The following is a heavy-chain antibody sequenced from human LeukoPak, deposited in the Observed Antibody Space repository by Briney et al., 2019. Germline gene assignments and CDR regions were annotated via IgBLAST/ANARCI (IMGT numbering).Heavy chain of an antibody. Sequence: SETLSLTCTVSGGSISSSTYYWGWIRQPPGTGLQWIGRIYTSGSTNYNPSLKSRVTMSVDTSKNQFSLKLSSVTAADTAVYYCARVKTTLRGFDYWGQGTLVTVSS. CDR2: IYTSGST. J-gene: IGHJ4*02. CDR1: GGSISSSTYY. V-gene: IGHV4-39*07. D-gene: IGHD3-16*01. CDR3: ARVKTTLRGFDY.